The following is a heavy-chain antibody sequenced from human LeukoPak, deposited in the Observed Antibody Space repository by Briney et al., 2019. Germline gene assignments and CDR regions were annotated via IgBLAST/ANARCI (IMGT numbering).Heavy chain of an antibody. CDR1: GFTFDDYG. J-gene: IGHJ6*03. V-gene: IGHV3-20*04. Sequence: GGSLRLSCAASGFTFDDYGMSWVRQAPGKGLEWVSGINWNGGSTGYADSVKGRFTISRDNAKNSLYLQMNSLRAEDTAVYYCARLGIVGATYYYYMDVWGKGTTVTVSS. CDR2: INWNGGST. CDR3: ARLGIVGATYYYYMDV. D-gene: IGHD1-26*01.